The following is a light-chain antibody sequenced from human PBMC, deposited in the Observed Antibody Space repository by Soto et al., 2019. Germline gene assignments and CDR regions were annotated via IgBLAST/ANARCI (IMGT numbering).Light chain of an antibody. Sequence: EIGLTQSPATLSLSPGERAPLSGRASQCLTSYFAWCQQKPGQAPRLLIYGASNRATRIPPRFSGSGSGTDFSLTISSLEPEDFAVYYCQHRSDWPFPFGPGTKVDIK. CDR1: QCLTSY. CDR2: GAS. CDR3: QHRSDWPFP. V-gene: IGKV3-11*01. J-gene: IGKJ3*01.